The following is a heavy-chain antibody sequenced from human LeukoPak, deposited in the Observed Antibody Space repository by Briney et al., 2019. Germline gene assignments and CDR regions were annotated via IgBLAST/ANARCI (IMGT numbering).Heavy chain of an antibody. CDR3: ARRNSVTQGFDN. J-gene: IGHJ4*02. D-gene: IGHD5/OR15-5a*01. V-gene: IGHV3-72*01. CDR2: IRNKANSYTT. CDR1: GFTFIDHY. Sequence: PGGSLRLSCVASGFTFIDHYMDWVRQAPGKGLEWIGRIRNKANSYTTEYAASVKGRFTVSRDDSKNSLFLQMNSLESEDTAVYYCARRNSVTQGFDNWGQGTLVTVSS.